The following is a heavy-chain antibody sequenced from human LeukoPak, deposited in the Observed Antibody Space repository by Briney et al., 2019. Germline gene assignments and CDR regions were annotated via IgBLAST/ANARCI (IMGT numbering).Heavy chain of an antibody. Sequence: ASVKVSCKASGYTFTGYYMHWVRQAPGQGLEWMGWINPNSGGTNYAQKFQGRVTMTRDTSISTAYMELSRLRSDDTAVYYCARSGGGITMIVVVITPNDAFDIWGQGTMVTVSS. CDR1: GYTFTGYY. J-gene: IGHJ3*02. D-gene: IGHD3-22*01. V-gene: IGHV1-2*02. CDR2: INPNSGGT. CDR3: ARSGGGITMIVVVITPNDAFDI.